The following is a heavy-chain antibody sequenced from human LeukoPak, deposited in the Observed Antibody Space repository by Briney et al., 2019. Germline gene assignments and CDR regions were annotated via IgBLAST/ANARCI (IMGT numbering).Heavy chain of an antibody. D-gene: IGHD4-17*01. J-gene: IGHJ4*02. CDR3: ARLDTTATHFDY. V-gene: IGHV3-66*01. CDR1: GFTVSSNY. Sequence: GGSLRLSCAASGFTVSSNYMSWVRQAPGRGLEWVSVIYAGGSTYYADSVKGRFTVSRDNSKNTLYLQMNSLRAEDTAVYRCARLDTTATHFDYWGQGTLVTVSS. CDR2: IYAGGST.